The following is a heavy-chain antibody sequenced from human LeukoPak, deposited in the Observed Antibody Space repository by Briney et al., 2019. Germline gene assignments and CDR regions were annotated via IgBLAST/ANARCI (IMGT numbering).Heavy chain of an antibody. V-gene: IGHV3-23*01. D-gene: IGHD6-6*01. J-gene: IGHJ4*02. CDR1: GFTFSSYA. CDR2: ISGSGGST. Sequence: GGSLRLSCAASGFTFSSYAMSWVRQAPGKGLEWVSAISGSGGSTYYADSVKGRFTISRDNSKNTLYLQMNSLRAEDTAVYYCVRDFPGSSSVDYWGQGTLVTVSS. CDR3: VRDFPGSSSVDY.